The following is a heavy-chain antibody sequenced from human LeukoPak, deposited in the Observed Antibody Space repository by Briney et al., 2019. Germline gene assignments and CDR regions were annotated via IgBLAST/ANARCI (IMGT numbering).Heavy chain of an antibody. Sequence: GGSLRLSCAASGFTFSSYWMNWARQAPGKGLEWVASINHNGNVNYYVDSVKGRFTISRDNAKNSLYLQMSNLRAEDTAVYYCARVRVNPDYWGQGTLVTVSS. CDR2: INHNGNVN. CDR3: ARVRVNPDY. CDR1: GFTFSSYW. V-gene: IGHV3-7*03. J-gene: IGHJ4*02. D-gene: IGHD3-22*01.